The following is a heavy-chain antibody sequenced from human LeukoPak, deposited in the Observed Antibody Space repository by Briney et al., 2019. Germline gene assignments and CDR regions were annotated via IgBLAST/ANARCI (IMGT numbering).Heavy chain of an antibody. D-gene: IGHD3-22*01. CDR3: ARDPTYYYDSSGYYLHY. J-gene: IGHJ4*02. CDR2: ISAYNGNT. V-gene: IGHV1-18*01. CDR1: GYAFTSYG. Sequence: ASVKVSCEASGYAFTSYGISWVRRAPAQGLECMVWISAYNGNTTYAQKFQGRVTMTTDTSTSTDYMELRSLRSDDTAVYYCARDPTYYYDSSGYYLHYWGQGTLVSVSS.